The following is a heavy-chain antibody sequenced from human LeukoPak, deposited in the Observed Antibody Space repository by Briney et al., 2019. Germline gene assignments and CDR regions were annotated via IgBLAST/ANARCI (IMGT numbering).Heavy chain of an antibody. CDR3: ARDLTFLVIAGY. Sequence: GGSLRLSCAASGFTFSSCSMNWVRQAPGKGLEWVSSISSSSSYIYYADSAKGRFTISRDNAKNSLYLRMKSLRAEDTRVYYFARDLTFLVIAGYWGQGALVTASS. CDR2: ISSSSSYI. J-gene: IGHJ4*02. V-gene: IGHV3-21*01. D-gene: IGHD2-21*01. CDR1: GFTFSSCS.